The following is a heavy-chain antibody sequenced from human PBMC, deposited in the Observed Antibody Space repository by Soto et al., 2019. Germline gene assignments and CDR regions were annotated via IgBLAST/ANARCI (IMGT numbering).Heavy chain of an antibody. J-gene: IGHJ4*02. Sequence: PGGSLRLSCTVSGFYFNNYGINWVRQPPGKGPEWVSSVSKSDYTYYSDSVKGRFTISRDNAKNSVSLQMNSLRAEDTGVYYCAREDSIIIPAVSDFWGQGTLVTVSS. CDR3: AREDSIIIPAVSDF. D-gene: IGHD2-2*01. CDR2: VSKSDYT. CDR1: GFYFNNYG. V-gene: IGHV3-21*01.